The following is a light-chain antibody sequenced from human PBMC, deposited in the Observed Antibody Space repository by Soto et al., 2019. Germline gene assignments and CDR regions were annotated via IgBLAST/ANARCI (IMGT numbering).Light chain of an antibody. CDR2: AVY. Sequence: DIQMTQSPPSLSASVGDRVTITCRASQSSSSYLSWYQQKPGQAPKLLIYAVYSLQSGVPSRFSGSGSGTDFTLTIGSRHPEECATSYCQQSYTTPYTVGQGTKLEIK. CDR1: QSSSSY. V-gene: IGKV1-39*01. J-gene: IGKJ2*01. CDR3: QQSYTTPYT.